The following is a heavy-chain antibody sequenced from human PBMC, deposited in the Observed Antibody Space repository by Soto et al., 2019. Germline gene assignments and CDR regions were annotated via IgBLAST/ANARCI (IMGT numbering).Heavy chain of an antibody. Sequence: QVQLVESGRGVVQPGRSLRLSCAASGFTFSSYGMHWVRQAPGKGLEWVAVISYDGSNKYYADSVKGRFTISRDNSKNTLYLQMNSLRAEDTAVYYCAKDVSGWFEYFQHWGQGTLVTVSS. CDR1: GFTFSSYG. J-gene: IGHJ1*01. CDR3: AKDVSGWFEYFQH. D-gene: IGHD6-19*01. V-gene: IGHV3-30*18. CDR2: ISYDGSNK.